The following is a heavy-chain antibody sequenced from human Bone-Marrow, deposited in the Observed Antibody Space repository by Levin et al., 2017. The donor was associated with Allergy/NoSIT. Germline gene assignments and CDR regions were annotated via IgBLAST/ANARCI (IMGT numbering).Heavy chain of an antibody. J-gene: IGHJ4*02. V-gene: IGHV3-30-3*01. CDR2: ISYDGSNK. Sequence: GESLKISCAASGFTFSSYAMHWVRQAPGKGLEWVAVISYDGSNKYYADSVKGRFTISRDNSKNTLYLQMNSLRAEDTAVYYCARAVAPTGYFDYWGQGTLVTVSS. CDR1: GFTFSSYA. CDR3: ARAVAPTGYFDY. D-gene: IGHD2-15*01.